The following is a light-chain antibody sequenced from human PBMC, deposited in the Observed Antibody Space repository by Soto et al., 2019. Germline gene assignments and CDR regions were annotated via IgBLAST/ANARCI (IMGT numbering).Light chain of an antibody. CDR1: SSDVGGYNY. V-gene: IGLV2-14*01. CDR2: EVS. Sequence: QSALTQPASVSGSPGQSITISCTGTSSDVGGYNYVSWYQQHPVKAPKLMIYEVSNRPSGVSNRFSGSKSGNTASLTISGLQTEDEADYYCSSFTSINTWVFGGGTKVTVL. J-gene: IGLJ3*02. CDR3: SSFTSINTWV.